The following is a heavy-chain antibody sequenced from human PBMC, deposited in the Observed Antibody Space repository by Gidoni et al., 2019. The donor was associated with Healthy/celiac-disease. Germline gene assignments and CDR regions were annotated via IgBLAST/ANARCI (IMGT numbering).Heavy chain of an antibody. CDR1: GYTFTSYA. Sequence: KPGASVKVSCKASGYTFTSYAMHWVRQAPGQRLEWMGWINAGNGNTKYSQKFQGRVTITRDTSASTAYMELSSLRSEDTAVYYCARDGGNYYDFWSGYYTGRYFQHWGQGTLVTVSS. D-gene: IGHD3-3*01. V-gene: IGHV1-3*01. CDR3: ARDGGNYYDFWSGYYTGRYFQH. J-gene: IGHJ1*01. CDR2: INAGNGNT.